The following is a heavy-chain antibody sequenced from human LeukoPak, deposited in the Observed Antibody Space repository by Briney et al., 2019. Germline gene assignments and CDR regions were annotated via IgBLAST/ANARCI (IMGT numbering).Heavy chain of an antibody. CDR1: GFTFSSYE. CDR3: ARGDCSSTSCQGAFDY. Sequence: PGGSLRLSCAASGFTFSSYEMNWVRQAPGKGLEWVSYISSSGSTIYYADSVKGRFTISRDNAKNSLYLQMNSLRAEDTAVYYCARGDCSSTSCQGAFDYWGQGTLVTVSS. J-gene: IGHJ4*02. CDR2: ISSSGSTI. D-gene: IGHD2-2*01. V-gene: IGHV3-48*03.